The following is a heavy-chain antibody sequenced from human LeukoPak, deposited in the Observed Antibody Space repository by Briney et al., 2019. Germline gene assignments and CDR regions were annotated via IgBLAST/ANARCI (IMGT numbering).Heavy chain of an antibody. D-gene: IGHD2-15*01. J-gene: IGHJ4*02. CDR2: IRYDGSNK. V-gene: IGHV3-30*02. Sequence: GGSLRLSCAASGFTFSSYGMHWVRQAPGKGLEWVAFIRYDGSNKYYADSVKGRFTISRDNSKNTLYLQMNSLRAEDTAVYYCAKDGYCSGGSCYPKHFDYWGQGTLVTVSS. CDR1: GFTFSSYG. CDR3: AKDGYCSGGSCYPKHFDY.